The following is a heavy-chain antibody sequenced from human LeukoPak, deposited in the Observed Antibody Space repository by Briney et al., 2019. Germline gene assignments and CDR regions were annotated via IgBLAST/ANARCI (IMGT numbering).Heavy chain of an antibody. J-gene: IGHJ4*02. CDR2: ISYDGYDK. Sequence: TGGSLRLSCAASGFTFNDYAMYWVRQAPGKGLEWVTLISYDGYDKSYADSVRGRFTISRDNSRNTQYLQMDSLRSEDTAVYYCARDFFPVVDSTWYEIGYWGQGTLVTVSS. D-gene: IGHD2-21*01. CDR3: ARDFFPVVDSTWYEIGY. CDR1: GFTFNDYA. V-gene: IGHV3-30-3*01.